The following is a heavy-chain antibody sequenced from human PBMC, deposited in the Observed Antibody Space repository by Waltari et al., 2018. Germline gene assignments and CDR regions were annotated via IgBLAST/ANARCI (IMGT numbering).Heavy chain of an antibody. CDR2: IYYSGST. Sequence: QLQLQESGPGLVKPSETLSLTCTVSGGSISSSSYYWGWIRQPPGRGLEWIGSIYYSGSTYYNPSLKSRVTISVDTSKNQFSLKLSSVTAADTAVYYCASQPALAVFGGSYYYFDYWGQGTLVTVSS. CDR1: GGSISSSSYY. V-gene: IGHV4-39*01. J-gene: IGHJ4*02. D-gene: IGHD1-26*01. CDR3: ASQPALAVFGGSYYYFDY.